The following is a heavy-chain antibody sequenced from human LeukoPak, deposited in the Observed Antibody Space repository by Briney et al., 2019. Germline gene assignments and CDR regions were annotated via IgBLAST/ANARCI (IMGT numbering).Heavy chain of an antibody. V-gene: IGHV4-61*02. CDR1: GGSISSGSYY. CDR3: ARGAGIAVAGTRFAP. Sequence: SETLSLTCTVSGGSISSGSYYWSWIRQPAGKGLEWIGRIYTSGSTNYNPSLKSRVTISVDTSKNQFSLKLSSVTGADTAVYYCARGAGIAVAGTRFAPWGQGTLVTVSS. CDR2: IYTSGST. J-gene: IGHJ5*02. D-gene: IGHD6-19*01.